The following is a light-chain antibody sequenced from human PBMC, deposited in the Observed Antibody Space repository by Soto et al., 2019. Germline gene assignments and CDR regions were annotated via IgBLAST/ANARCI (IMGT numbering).Light chain of an antibody. CDR2: DNS. CDR1: SSNIGSNY. J-gene: IGLJ2*01. Sequence: QSVLTQPPSVSAAPGQKVTISCSGSSSNIGSNYVSWYQHLPGTAPKLLISDNSERPSGIPDRFSGSKSGTSATLAITGLQTGDEADYFCGTWDSSLSAVVFGGGTKVTVL. CDR3: GTWDSSLSAVV. V-gene: IGLV1-51*01.